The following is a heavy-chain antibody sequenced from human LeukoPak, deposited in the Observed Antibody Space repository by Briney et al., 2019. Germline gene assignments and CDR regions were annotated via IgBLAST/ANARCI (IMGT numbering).Heavy chain of an antibody. CDR1: GGSFSSFY. D-gene: IGHD5-24*01. Sequence: PSETLSLTCTVSGGSFSSFYWNWIRQPPGKGLDWIGYIYYSGNTNYNPSLKSRVTISVDTSKKQFTLKLRSVTAADTAVYYCARGLPDGDLDSWGQGTLVTVSS. CDR2: IYYSGNT. J-gene: IGHJ4*02. V-gene: IGHV4-59*12. CDR3: ARGLPDGDLDS.